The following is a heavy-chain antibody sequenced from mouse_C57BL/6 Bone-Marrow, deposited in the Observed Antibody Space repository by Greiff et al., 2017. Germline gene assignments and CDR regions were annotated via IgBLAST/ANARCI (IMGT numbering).Heavy chain of an antibody. D-gene: IGHD2-1*01. CDR2: ISDGGSYT. Sequence: EVHVVESGGGLVKPGGSLKLSCAASGFTFSSYAMSWVRQTPEKRLEWVATISDGGSYTYYPDNVKGRFTISRDNANNNLYLQMSHLKSEDTAMYYGARVSTMVRYFDVWGTGTTVTVSS. CDR3: ARVSTMVRYFDV. V-gene: IGHV5-4*01. CDR1: GFTFSSYA. J-gene: IGHJ1*03.